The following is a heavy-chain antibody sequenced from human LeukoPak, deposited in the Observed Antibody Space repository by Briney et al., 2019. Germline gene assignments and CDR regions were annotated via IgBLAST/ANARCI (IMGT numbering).Heavy chain of an antibody. V-gene: IGHV4-59*01. CDR2: IFYSGTT. Sequence: SETLSLTCTVSGGSISSYYWSWIRQPPGKGLEWIGFIFYSGTTNYNPSLKSRVTISVDTSKNQFSLKLSSVTAADTAVYYCASANYGSGSYRYWGQGTLVTVSS. J-gene: IGHJ4*02. CDR3: ASANYGSGSYRY. D-gene: IGHD3-10*01. CDR1: GGSISSYY.